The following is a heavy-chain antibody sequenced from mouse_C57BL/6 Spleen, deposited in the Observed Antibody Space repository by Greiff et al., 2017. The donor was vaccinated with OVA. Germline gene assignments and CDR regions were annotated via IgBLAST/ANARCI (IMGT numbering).Heavy chain of an antibody. CDR1: GYTFTSYW. Sequence: QVQLQQPGAELVKPGASVKLSCKASGYTFTSYWMHWVKQRPGQGLEWIGMIHPNSGSTNYNEKFKSKATLTVDKSSSTAYMQLSSLTSEDSAVYYCAPITTVVAYGDYFDYWGQGTTRTVSS. CDR2: IHPNSGST. J-gene: IGHJ2*01. D-gene: IGHD1-1*01. V-gene: IGHV1-64*01. CDR3: APITTVVAYGDYFDY.